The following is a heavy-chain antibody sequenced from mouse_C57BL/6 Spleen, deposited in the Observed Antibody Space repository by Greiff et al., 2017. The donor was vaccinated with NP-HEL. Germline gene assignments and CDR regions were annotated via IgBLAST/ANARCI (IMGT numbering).Heavy chain of an antibody. J-gene: IGHJ3*01. CDR3: TYGSSYEAWFAY. CDR2: IYPGNSDT. V-gene: IGHV1-5*01. CDR1: GYTFTSYW. Sequence: EVQGVESGTVLARPGASVKMSCKTSGYTFTSYWMHWVKQRPGQGLEWIGAIYPGNSDTSYNQKFKGKAKLTAVTSASTAYMELSSLTNEDSAVYYCTYGSSYEAWFAYWGQGTLVTVSA. D-gene: IGHD1-1*01.